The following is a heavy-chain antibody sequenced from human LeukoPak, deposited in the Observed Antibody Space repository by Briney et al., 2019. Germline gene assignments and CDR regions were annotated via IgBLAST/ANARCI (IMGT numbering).Heavy chain of an antibody. CDR1: GFTFNNYG. CDR3: VRGALRKLWTLGVD. Sequence: GGSLRLSCVASGFTFNNYGMHWVRQAPGKGLEWVSLISHVGTNEDYSDSVEGRFTISRDNSKKTVYLQMDSLRSEDTAVYYCVRGALRKLWTLGVDWGQGTLVIVSS. D-gene: IGHD3-16*01. V-gene: IGHV3-30*04. CDR2: ISHVGTNE. J-gene: IGHJ4*02.